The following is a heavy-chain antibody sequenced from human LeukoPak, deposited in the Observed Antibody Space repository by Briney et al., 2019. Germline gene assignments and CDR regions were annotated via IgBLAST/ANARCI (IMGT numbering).Heavy chain of an antibody. CDR1: GFTFSDYG. CDR2: IRSDGINK. Sequence: VGSLRLSCAASGFTFSDYGMHWVRQAPGKGLEGVAFIRSDGINKYADSVKGRFSISRDNSKNMLFLQMNSLRVEDTALYYRAKGFAPDAFDIWGQGTKVTVSS. V-gene: IGHV3-30*02. CDR3: AKGFAPDAFDI. J-gene: IGHJ3*02.